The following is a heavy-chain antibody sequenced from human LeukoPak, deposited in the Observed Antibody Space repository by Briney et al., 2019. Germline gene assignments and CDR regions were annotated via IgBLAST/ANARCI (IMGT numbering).Heavy chain of an antibody. D-gene: IGHD6-13*01. CDR2: VKQDGSEK. J-gene: IGHJ5*02. CDR1: GFTFVNYW. V-gene: IGHV3-7*01. Sequence: TGGSLRLSCAASGFTFVNYWMSWVRQAPGKGLEWVANVKQDGSEKYYVGSVKGRFTISRDNAKNSLYLQMNSLRAEDTAVYSCARGESGSSWALNWLDPWGQGTLVTVSS. CDR3: ARGESGSSWALNWLDP.